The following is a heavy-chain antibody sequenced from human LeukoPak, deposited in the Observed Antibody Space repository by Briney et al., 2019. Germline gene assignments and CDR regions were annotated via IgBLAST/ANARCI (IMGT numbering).Heavy chain of an antibody. Sequence: PGGSLRLSCAASGFTVSNNYMSWVRQAPGKGLEWVSVIYSGGSTYYADSVKGRFTISRDNSKNTLFLQMNSLRAEDTAVYYCARIASGWYLDYWGQGTLVTVSS. V-gene: IGHV3-53*01. CDR1: GFTVSNNY. J-gene: IGHJ4*02. D-gene: IGHD6-19*01. CDR2: IYSGGST. CDR3: ARIASGWYLDY.